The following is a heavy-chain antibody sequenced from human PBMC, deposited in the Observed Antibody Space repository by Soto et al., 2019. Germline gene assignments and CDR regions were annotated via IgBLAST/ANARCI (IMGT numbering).Heavy chain of an antibody. CDR2: IYWDDDK. CDR1: GFSLSSTRMA. Sequence: QITLKESGPTLVKPTQPLTLTCTFSGFSLSSTRMAVGWIRQPPGKALEWLALIYWDDDKRYSPFLKSRLPITKDTSKNQVVLTMSNMDPVDTARDYCAHIVVAGLGYYFDYWGQGTLVTVSS. D-gene: IGHD6-19*01. J-gene: IGHJ4*02. CDR3: AHIVVAGLGYYFDY. V-gene: IGHV2-5*02.